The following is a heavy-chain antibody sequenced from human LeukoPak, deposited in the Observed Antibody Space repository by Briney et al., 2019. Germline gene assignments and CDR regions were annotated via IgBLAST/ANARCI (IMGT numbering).Heavy chain of an antibody. V-gene: IGHV1-2*02. D-gene: IGHD3-16*01. Sequence: ASVKVSCKASGYTFTAYHIHWVRQAPGQGLEWMGWINANSGGTNYAQSFQDRVTMTRDTSISTAYMELSRLTSDDTAVYYCAKGNDSVWGSYTGSLDYWGQGTPVTVSS. CDR1: GYTFTAYH. CDR2: INANSGGT. CDR3: AKGNDSVWGSYTGSLDY. J-gene: IGHJ4*02.